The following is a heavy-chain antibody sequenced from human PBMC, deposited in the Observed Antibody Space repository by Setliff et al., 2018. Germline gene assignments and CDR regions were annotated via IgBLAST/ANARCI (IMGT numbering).Heavy chain of an antibody. CDR3: AKFVGYTYGYDY. D-gene: IGHD5-18*01. CDR2: ITNSGGTI. V-gene: IGHV3-11*04. CDR1: GDSISSGYYY. Sequence: LSLTCTVSGDSISSGYYYWAWIRQAPGKGLEWVSYITNSGGTIYYADSVKGRFTISRDNAKNSLFLQMNSLRAEDTALYYCAKFVGYTYGYDYWGRGTLVTVSS. J-gene: IGHJ4*02.